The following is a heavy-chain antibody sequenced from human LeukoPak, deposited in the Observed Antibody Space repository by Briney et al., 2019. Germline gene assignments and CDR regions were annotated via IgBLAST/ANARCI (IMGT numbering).Heavy chain of an antibody. Sequence: GGSLRLSCAASGFTFSSYALHWVRQAPGKGLEWVAVMSYDASNEYYADSVKGRFTVSRDNSKNTLYLQMSSLRAEDTAVYYCAKDERNWNYNLASQTYDWGQGTLVTVSS. CDR2: MSYDASNE. J-gene: IGHJ4*02. CDR3: AKDERNWNYNLASQTYD. V-gene: IGHV3-30-3*01. CDR1: GFTFSSYA. D-gene: IGHD1-7*01.